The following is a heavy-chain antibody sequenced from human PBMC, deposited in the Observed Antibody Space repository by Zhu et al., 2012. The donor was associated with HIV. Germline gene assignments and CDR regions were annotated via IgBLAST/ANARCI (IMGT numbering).Heavy chain of an antibody. CDR2: IYTSGST. CDR1: GGSISSYY. J-gene: IGHJ6*02. D-gene: IGHD6-13*01. CDR3: ARLAAAGVYYYYGMDV. V-gene: IGHV4-4*07. Sequence: QVQLQESGPGLVKPSETLSLTCTVSGGSISSYYWSWIRQPAGKGLEWIGRIYTSGSTNYNPSLKSRVTMSVDTSKNQFSLKLSSVTAADTAVYYCARLAAAGVYYYYGMDVWGQGTTVTVSS.